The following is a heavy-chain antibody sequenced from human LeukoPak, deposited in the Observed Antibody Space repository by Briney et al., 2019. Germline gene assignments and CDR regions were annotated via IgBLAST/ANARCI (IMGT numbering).Heavy chain of an antibody. CDR1: GFTFSSYS. CDR2: ISSSSSTI. V-gene: IGHV3-48*04. J-gene: IGHJ6*03. D-gene: IGHD6-13*01. Sequence: PGGSLRLSCAASGFTFSSYSMNWVRQPPGKGLEWVSYISSSSSTIYYADSVKGRFTISRDNPKNSLYLQMNSLRAEATAVYYCARALRIAAAGVYYYYYMDVWGKGTTVTVSS. CDR3: ARALRIAAAGVYYYYYMDV.